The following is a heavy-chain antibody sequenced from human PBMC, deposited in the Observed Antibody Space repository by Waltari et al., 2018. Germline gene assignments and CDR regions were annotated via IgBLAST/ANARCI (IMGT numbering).Heavy chain of an antibody. Sequence: QVQLVQSGAEVKKPGSSVKVSGKASGGTFSSYAISWVRQAPGQGLEWMGGIIPILGIANYAQKFQGRVTITADKSTSTAYMELSSLRSEDTAVYYCAAEMATNPNGNLFDYWGQGTLVTVSS. D-gene: IGHD5-12*01. CDR3: AAEMATNPNGNLFDY. V-gene: IGHV1-69*10. J-gene: IGHJ4*02. CDR2: IIPILGIA. CDR1: GGTFSSYA.